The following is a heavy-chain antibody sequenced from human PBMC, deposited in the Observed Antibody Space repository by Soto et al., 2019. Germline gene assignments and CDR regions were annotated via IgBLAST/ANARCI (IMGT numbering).Heavy chain of an antibody. CDR3: ARDTYSGYDFGL. D-gene: IGHD5-12*01. CDR2: IPSRGRP. J-gene: IGHJ5*02. Sequence: QVQLRESGPGLVKPSQTLSLTCSVSGASVAGGSYYWSWVRQPPGKGLEWIGYIPSRGRPFYNPSLTSRGTISADTSKIQLSLQLTSVTAADKAVYYCARDTYSGYDFGLWGQGTMVTVSS. CDR1: GASVAGGSYY. V-gene: IGHV4-30-4*01.